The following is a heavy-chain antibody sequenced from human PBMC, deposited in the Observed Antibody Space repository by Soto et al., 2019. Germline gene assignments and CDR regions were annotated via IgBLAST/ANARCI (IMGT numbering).Heavy chain of an antibody. CDR3: AKEVSLGSTVDLGY. CDR1: GFTFSLFA. D-gene: IGHD7-27*01. J-gene: IGHJ4*02. V-gene: IGHV3-23*01. CDR2: ISGSGGST. Sequence: WVSLRLSCAASGFTFSLFAMSWVRQSPGKGLEWVSTISGSGGSTYYADAVKGRFTISRDNSMDTLCLQMKSLRVEDTARYYCAKEVSLGSTVDLGYWGQGSLVTVSS.